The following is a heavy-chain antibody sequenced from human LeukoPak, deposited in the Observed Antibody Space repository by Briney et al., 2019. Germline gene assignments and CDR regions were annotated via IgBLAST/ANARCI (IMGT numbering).Heavy chain of an antibody. V-gene: IGHV5-51*01. CDR1: GYSFTSYW. Sequence: GESLKISCKGSGYSFTSYWIGWVRQMPGKGLEWMGIIYPGDSDIRYSPSFQGQVTISADKSISTAYLQWSSLKASDTAVYYCARQSTYYDFWSGYYYGMDVWGQGTTVTVSS. CDR2: IYPGDSDI. J-gene: IGHJ6*02. D-gene: IGHD3-3*01. CDR3: ARQSTYYDFWSGYYYGMDV.